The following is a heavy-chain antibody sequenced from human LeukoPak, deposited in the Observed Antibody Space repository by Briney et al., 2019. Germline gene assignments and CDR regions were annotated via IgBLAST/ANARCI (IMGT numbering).Heavy chain of an antibody. CDR2: MNPNSGNT. CDR3: ARGISGYFDLFDY. Sequence: ASVKVSCKASGYTFTSYDINWVRQATGQGLEWMGWMNPNSGNTGYAQKFQGRVTMTRDTSISTAYMELSSLRSDDTAVYYCARGISGYFDLFDYWGQGTLVTVSS. V-gene: IGHV1-8*01. J-gene: IGHJ4*02. D-gene: IGHD3-9*01. CDR1: GYTFTSYD.